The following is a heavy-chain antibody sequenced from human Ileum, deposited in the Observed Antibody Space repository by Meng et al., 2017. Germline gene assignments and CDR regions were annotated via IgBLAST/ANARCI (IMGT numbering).Heavy chain of an antibody. CDR2: TYYRSKWYS. Sequence: AQQHQSGTGPVTTSHTLSLPDAVSEGSFSSNIAAWNWIRQSPLRGLEWLGRTYYRSKWYSEYAVSVKSRISITPDTSKNQFSLQMNSVTPEDTAVYYCASGSGSLDYWGPGTLVTVSS. D-gene: IGHD3-3*01. CDR3: ASGSGSLDY. J-gene: IGHJ4*02. CDR1: EGSFSSNIAA. V-gene: IGHV6-1*01.